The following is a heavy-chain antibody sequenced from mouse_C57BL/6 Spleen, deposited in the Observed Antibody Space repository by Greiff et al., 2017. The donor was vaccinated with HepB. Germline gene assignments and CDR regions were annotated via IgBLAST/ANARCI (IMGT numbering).Heavy chain of an antibody. CDR2: ISSGGDYI. J-gene: IGHJ2*01. V-gene: IGHV5-9-1*02. Sequence: EVQVVESGEGLVKPGGSLKLSCAASGFTFSSYAMSWVRQTPEKRLEWVAYISSGGDYIYYADTVKGRFTISRDNARNTRYLQMSSLKSEDTAMYYCTRGDDGYSYYFDYWGQGTTLTVSS. CDR1: GFTFSSYA. CDR3: TRGDDGYSYYFDY. D-gene: IGHD2-3*01.